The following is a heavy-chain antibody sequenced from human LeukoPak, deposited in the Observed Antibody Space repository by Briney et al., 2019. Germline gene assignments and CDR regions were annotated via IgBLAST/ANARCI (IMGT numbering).Heavy chain of an antibody. J-gene: IGHJ4*02. CDR2: ISGSGGST. D-gene: IGHD5-18*01. Sequence: GGSLRLSCAASGFTFSSYAMSRVRQAPGKGLEWVSAISGSGGSTYYADSVKGRFTISRDNSKNTLYLQMNSLRAEDTAVYYCAETLGYSYGNYFDYWGQGTLVTVSS. V-gene: IGHV3-23*01. CDR3: AETLGYSYGNYFDY. CDR1: GFTFSSYA.